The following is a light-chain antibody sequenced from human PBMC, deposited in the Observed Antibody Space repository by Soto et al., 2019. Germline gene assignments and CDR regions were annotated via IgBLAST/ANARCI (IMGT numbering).Light chain of an antibody. V-gene: IGKV3-11*01. J-gene: IGKJ4*01. Sequence: EIVLTQSPATLSLSPGERATLSCRASQSVSSYLVWYQQKPGQAPRLLIYDASNRSPGIPARFSGSGSVTDFTLTISSLEPDDFAVHYCQQRSDWPPLTFGGGTKVEIK. CDR3: QQRSDWPPLT. CDR1: QSVSSY. CDR2: DAS.